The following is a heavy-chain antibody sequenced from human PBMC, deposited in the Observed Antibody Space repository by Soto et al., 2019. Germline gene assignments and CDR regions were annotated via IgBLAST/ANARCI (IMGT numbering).Heavy chain of an antibody. J-gene: IGHJ4*02. V-gene: IGHV3-21*01. CDR1: GFTFSSYS. CDR3: AGYCSGGSCYSEADY. D-gene: IGHD2-15*01. Sequence: EVQLVESGGGLIKPGGSLRLSCAVSGFTFSSYSMNWVRQAPGKGLEWVSSISSSSSSIYYADSVKGRFTISRDNAKNSLYLQMNSLRAEDTAVYYCAGYCSGGSCYSEADYWGQGTLVTVSS. CDR2: ISSSSSSI.